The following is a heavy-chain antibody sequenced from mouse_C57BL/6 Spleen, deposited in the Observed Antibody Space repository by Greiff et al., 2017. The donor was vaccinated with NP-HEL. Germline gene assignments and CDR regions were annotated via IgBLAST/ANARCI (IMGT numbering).Heavy chain of an antibody. Sequence: EVQLQQSGPELVKPGASVKISCKASGYSFTGYYMNWVKQSPEKSLEWIGEINPSTGGTTYNQKFKAKATLTVDKSSSTAYMELRSLTSEDTAVYYCARRRGITTVVNDFDYWGQGTTLTVSS. CDR1: GYSFTGYY. D-gene: IGHD1-1*01. CDR2: INPSTGGT. CDR3: ARRRGITTVVNDFDY. J-gene: IGHJ2*01. V-gene: IGHV1-42*01.